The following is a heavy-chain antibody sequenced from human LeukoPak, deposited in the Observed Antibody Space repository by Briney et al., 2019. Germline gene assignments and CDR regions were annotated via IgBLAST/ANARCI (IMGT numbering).Heavy chain of an antibody. J-gene: IGHJ4*02. V-gene: IGHV3-66*01. CDR3: ARGTAAAGRGGGY. Sequence: GGSLRLPCAASGFTVSSNYMSWVRQAPGKGLEWVSVIYSGGSTYYEESVKGRFTISRDNSKNTLYLQMNSLRAEDTAVYYCARGTAAAGRGGGYWGQGTLVTVSS. D-gene: IGHD6-13*01. CDR2: IYSGGST. CDR1: GFTVSSNY.